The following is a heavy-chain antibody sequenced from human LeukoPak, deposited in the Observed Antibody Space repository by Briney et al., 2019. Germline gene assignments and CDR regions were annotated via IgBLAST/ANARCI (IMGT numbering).Heavy chain of an antibody. CDR1: GDSVSSNSAA. V-gene: IGHV6-1*01. D-gene: IGHD1-14*01. Sequence: SQTLSLTCAISGDSVSSNSAAWNWIRQSPSRGLEWLGRTYYRSKWCNYAVSVKSRITINPDTSKNQFSLQLNSVTPEDTAVYYCARWNLTGYRGFDPWGQGTLVTVSS. J-gene: IGHJ5*02. CDR2: TYYRSKWC. CDR3: ARWNLTGYRGFDP.